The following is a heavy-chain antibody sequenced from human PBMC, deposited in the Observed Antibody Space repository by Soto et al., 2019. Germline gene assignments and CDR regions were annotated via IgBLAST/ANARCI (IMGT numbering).Heavy chain of an antibody. V-gene: IGHV3-21*01. CDR2: IDASSTHI. CDR3: VRQQYDFLVDP. CDR1: GFSFSTYN. Sequence: PGGSLRLSCAASGFSFSTYNMNWVRQAPGKGLEWVSSIDASSTHIYYADSVKGRFTISSDNGKSSLYLQMDSLRAEDTALYYCVRQQYDFLVDPWGQGTLVTVSS. J-gene: IGHJ5*02. D-gene: IGHD3-16*01.